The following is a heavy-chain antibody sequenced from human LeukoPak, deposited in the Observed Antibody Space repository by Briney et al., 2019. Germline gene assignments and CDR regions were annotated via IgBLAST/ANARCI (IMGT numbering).Heavy chain of an antibody. CDR3: GRDLNWGAFDI. CDR1: GVTSRRYE. J-gene: IGHJ3*02. V-gene: IGHV3-23*01. D-gene: IGHD7-27*01. CDR2: IGPSGDNT. Sequence: PGGCLRLSCAASGVTSRRYEMNWVRQAPGKGVEGGSGIGPSGDNTYYADSVKGGFTISRDNSRNTVWLQMNSVRAEDTPVCYCGRDLNWGAFDIRGRGAMVTVSS.